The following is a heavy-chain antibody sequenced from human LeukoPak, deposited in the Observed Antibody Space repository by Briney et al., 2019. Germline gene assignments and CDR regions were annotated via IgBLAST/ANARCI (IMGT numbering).Heavy chain of an antibody. CDR2: INHSGST. D-gene: IGHD3-22*01. V-gene: IGHV4-34*01. Sequence: SETLSLTCAVYGGSFSGYYWSWIRQPPGKGLEWIGEINHSGSTNYNPSLKSRVTISVDTSKNQFSLKLSSVTAADTAVYYCARGSHYYDSSGYGYWGQGTLVTVSS. J-gene: IGHJ4*02. CDR3: ARGSHYYDSSGYGY. CDR1: GGSFSGYY.